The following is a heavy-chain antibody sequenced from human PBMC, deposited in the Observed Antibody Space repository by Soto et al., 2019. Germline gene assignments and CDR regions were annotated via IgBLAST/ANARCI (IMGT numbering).Heavy chain of an antibody. J-gene: IGHJ4*02. CDR1: GFSLSTSGVG. V-gene: IGHV2-5*02. D-gene: IGHD3-10*01. Sequence: QITLKESGPTLVKPTQTLTLTCTFSGFSLSTSGVGVGWIRQPPGKALEWLALIYWDDDKRYSPSLKSRLTITKDTSKNQVVLTMTNMDPVDTATHYCAHRTWFGELLAFDYWGQGTLVTVSS. CDR3: AHRTWFGELLAFDY. CDR2: IYWDDDK.